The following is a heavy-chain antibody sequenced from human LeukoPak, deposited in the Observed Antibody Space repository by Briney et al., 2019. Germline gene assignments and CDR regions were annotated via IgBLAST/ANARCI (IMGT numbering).Heavy chain of an antibody. CDR1: GYTFTSHG. CDR2: INTNTGHA. V-gene: IGHV7-4-1*02. Sequence: GASVKVSCKASGYTFTSHGMNWVRQAPGQGLEWMGWINTNTGHATYARGFTGRFVFSLDTSVSTAYLQISSLKTEDIAVYYCARDLWDYWGQGTLVTVSS. CDR3: ARDLWDY. D-gene: IGHD2-21*01. J-gene: IGHJ4*02.